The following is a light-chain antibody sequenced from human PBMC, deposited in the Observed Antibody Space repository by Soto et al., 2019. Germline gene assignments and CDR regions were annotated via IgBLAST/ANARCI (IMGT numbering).Light chain of an antibody. CDR2: DAF. V-gene: IGKV3-11*01. J-gene: IGKJ4*01. Sequence: DIVLTQSPVTLSLSPGERATLSCRASQSVRSYLAWYQQKPGQAPRLLIYDAFKRATGIPARFSGSGSGTDFTLTISSLEPEDFAVYYCQQRSNWPSTFGGGTKVEIK. CDR1: QSVRSY. CDR3: QQRSNWPST.